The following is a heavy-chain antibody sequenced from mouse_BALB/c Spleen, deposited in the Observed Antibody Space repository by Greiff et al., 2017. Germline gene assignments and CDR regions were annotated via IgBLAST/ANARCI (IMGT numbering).Heavy chain of an antibody. CDR1: GFSLSRYS. Sequence: QVQLKESGPGLVAPSQSLSITCTVSGFSLSRYSVHWVRQPPGKGLVWLGMIWGGGSTDYTSALKSRLSISTDNSKSQVFLKMNSLQTDDTAMYYCAGGGRYAMDDGGEGTSVTVSS. CDR2: IWGGGST. V-gene: IGHV2-6-4*01. CDR3: AGGGRYAMDD. J-gene: IGHJ4*01.